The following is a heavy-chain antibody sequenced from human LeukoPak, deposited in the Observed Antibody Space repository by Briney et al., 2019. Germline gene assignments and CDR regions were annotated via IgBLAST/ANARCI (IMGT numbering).Heavy chain of an antibody. CDR3: ARMYDIWPWYFDL. CDR2: IIPILGIA. J-gene: IGHJ2*01. V-gene: IGHV1-69*02. Sequence: GASVKVSCKASGGTFSSYTISWVRQAPGQGLEWMGRIIPILGIANYAQKFQGRVTITADKSTSTAYMELSSLRSEDTAAYYCARMYDIWPWYFDLWGRGILVTVSS. CDR1: GGTFSSYT. D-gene: IGHD3-9*01.